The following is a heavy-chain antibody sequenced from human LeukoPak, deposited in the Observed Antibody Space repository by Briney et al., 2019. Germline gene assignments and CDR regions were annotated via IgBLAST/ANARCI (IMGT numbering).Heavy chain of an antibody. V-gene: IGHV1-2*04. CDR3: ARVPHRSGSYGSFDY. D-gene: IGHD1-26*01. Sequence: ASVKVSCKASGYTFTGYYMHWVRQAPGQGLEWMGWINPNSGGTNYAQKFQGWVTMTRDTSISTAYMELSRLRSDDTAVYYCARVPHRSGSYGSFDYWGQGTLVTVSS. CDR1: GYTFTGYY. J-gene: IGHJ4*02. CDR2: INPNSGGT.